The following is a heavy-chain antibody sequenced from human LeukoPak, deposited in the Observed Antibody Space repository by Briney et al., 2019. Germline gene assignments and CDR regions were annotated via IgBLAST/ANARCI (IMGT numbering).Heavy chain of an antibody. J-gene: IGHJ5*02. V-gene: IGHV4-61*01. CDR3: ARDLKFGDLYNWFDP. Sequence: SETLSLTCTVSGGSVNSGSYYWNWIRQPPGKGLEWIGYIYYSGSTNYNPSLKSRVTISVDTSKNQFSLKLSSVTAADTAVYYCARDLKFGDLYNWFDPWGQGTLVTVSS. D-gene: IGHD3-10*01. CDR2: IYYSGST. CDR1: GGSVNSGSYY.